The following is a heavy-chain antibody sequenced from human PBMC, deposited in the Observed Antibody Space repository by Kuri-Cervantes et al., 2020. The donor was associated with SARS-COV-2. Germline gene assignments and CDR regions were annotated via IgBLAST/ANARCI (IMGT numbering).Heavy chain of an antibody. V-gene: IGHV3-21*03. CDR1: GFTFSSYS. D-gene: IGHD3-10*01. Sequence: ETLSLTCAASGFTFSSYSMNWVRQAPGKGLEWVSSISSSSSYIYYADSVKGRFTISRDNAKNSLYLQMNSLKTEDTAVYYCTRETRVQGAFDYWGQGTLVTVSS. J-gene: IGHJ4*02. CDR3: TRETRVQGAFDY. CDR2: ISSSSSYI.